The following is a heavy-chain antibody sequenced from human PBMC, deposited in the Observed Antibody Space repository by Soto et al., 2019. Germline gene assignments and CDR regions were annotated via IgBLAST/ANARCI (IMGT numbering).Heavy chain of an antibody. V-gene: IGHV3-7*05. Sequence: EVQLVESGGGLVQPGGSLRLSCAASGFPFSSYWMSWVRQAPGKGLEWVATIKQDGTETYYLDSVKGRFTISRDNAKTSLYLQMNSLRAEDTAVYYCASYSYVSGSRSFDYWGQGPLVTVSS. CDR2: IKQDGTET. CDR3: ASYSYVSGSRSFDY. J-gene: IGHJ4*02. CDR1: GFPFSSYW. D-gene: IGHD3-10*01.